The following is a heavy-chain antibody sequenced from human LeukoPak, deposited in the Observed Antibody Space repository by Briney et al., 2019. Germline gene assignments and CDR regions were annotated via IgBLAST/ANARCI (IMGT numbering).Heavy chain of an antibody. CDR2: IRSKANSYAT. CDR1: GFTFSGSA. CDR3: AKGPRDGYCSSSSCLRYDY. J-gene: IGHJ4*02. D-gene: IGHD2-2*03. Sequence: PGGSLRLSCAASGFTFSGSAMHWVRQASGKGLEWVGRIRSKANSYATAYAASVKGRFTISRDDSKNTAYLQMNSLKTEDTAVYYCAKGPRDGYCSSSSCLRYDYWGQGTLATVSS. V-gene: IGHV3-73*01.